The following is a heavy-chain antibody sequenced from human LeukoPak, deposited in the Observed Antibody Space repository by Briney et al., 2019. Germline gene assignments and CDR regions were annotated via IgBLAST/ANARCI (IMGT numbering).Heavy chain of an antibody. V-gene: IGHV4-30-2*01. D-gene: IGHD6-6*01. CDR2: IYHSGST. CDR1: GGSISSGGYS. CDR3: ARGGRIAARRREFDP. Sequence: TLSLTCAVSGGSISSGGYSWSWIRQPPGKGLEWIGYIYHSGSTYYNPSLKSRVTISVDRSKNQFSLKLSSVTAADTAVYYCARGGRIAARRREFDPWGQGTLVTVSS. J-gene: IGHJ5*02.